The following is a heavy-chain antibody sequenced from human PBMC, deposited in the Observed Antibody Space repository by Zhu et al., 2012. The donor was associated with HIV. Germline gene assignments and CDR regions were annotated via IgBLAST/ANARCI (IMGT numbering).Heavy chain of an antibody. CDR2: VYYTGTT. D-gene: IGHD3-22*01. CDR1: GGSTSSHY. V-gene: IGHV4-59*11. J-gene: IGHJ4*02. CDR3: ARLRDTSGYYYPFDY. Sequence: QVQLQESGPGLVKPSETPSLTCSVSGGSTSSHYWSWIRQPPGKVLEWIGYVYYTGTTNYNPSLKSRVTISLDMSKNQFSLKLTSVTAADTAVYYCARLRDTSGYYYPFDYWGQGTLVTVSS.